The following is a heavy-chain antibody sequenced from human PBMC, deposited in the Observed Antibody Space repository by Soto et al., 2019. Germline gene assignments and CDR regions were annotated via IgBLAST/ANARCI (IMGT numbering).Heavy chain of an antibody. CDR3: VRDGGGSFYELSAFDF. D-gene: IGHD2-15*01. V-gene: IGHV3-30*03. J-gene: IGHJ3*01. Sequence: QVQLVESGGGEVQPGRSLRLSCAAFGFTFSDYGMHWVRQAPGKGLEWLAITLKDGIKKFYADSVKGRFSISRDNSKNTVYLQMNSLRAEDTAVYYCVRDGGGSFYELSAFDFWGQGTMVTVSS. CDR2: TLKDGIKK. CDR1: GFTFSDYG.